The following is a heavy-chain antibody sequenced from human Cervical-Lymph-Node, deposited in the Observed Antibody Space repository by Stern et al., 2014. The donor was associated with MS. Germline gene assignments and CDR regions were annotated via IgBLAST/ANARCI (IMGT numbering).Heavy chain of an antibody. D-gene: IGHD6-13*01. V-gene: IGHV1-69*01. CDR2: IIPIFGTA. J-gene: IGHJ4*02. CDR1: GGTFSSYA. CDR3: VFAAAVHPTSDY. Sequence: QVQLVQSGAEVKKPGSSVKVSCKASGGTFSSYAISWVRQAPGQGLEWMGGIIPIFGTATYAQKIQGRVTITADESTSTAYMELSSLRSEDTAVYYCVFAAAVHPTSDYWGQGTLVTVSS.